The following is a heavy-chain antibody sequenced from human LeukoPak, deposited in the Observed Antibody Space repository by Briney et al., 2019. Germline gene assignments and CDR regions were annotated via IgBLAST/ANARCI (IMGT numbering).Heavy chain of an antibody. V-gene: IGHV3-23*01. Sequence: GGSLRLSCAASGFTFSSYAMSWVRAAPGKGLGWVSAISGSVGSTYYADSPKGRFTTSRDNSKNTLYLQMNSLRAEDTAVYYCAKRLGDQKLDYWGQGTLVTVSS. D-gene: IGHD3-10*01. CDR1: GFTFSSYA. CDR2: ISGSVGST. J-gene: IGHJ4*02. CDR3: AKRLGDQKLDY.